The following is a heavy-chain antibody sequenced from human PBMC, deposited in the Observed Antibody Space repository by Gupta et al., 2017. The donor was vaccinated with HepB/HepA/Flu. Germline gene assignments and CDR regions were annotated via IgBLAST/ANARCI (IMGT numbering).Heavy chain of an antibody. CDR2: ISLGGTT. CDR1: GGSFSGHY. V-gene: IGHV4-34*01. CDR3: AREGSQKPFDS. J-gene: IGHJ4*02. D-gene: IGHD2-15*01. Sequence: QVQLQQWGAGLLKPSETLSLTCGVSGGSFSGHYWSWILQPPEKGLEWIGEISLGGTTKYNPSLQSRVTISLDTSKNQFSLELSSVTAADTAVYYCAREGSQKPFDSWGQGTLVTVSS.